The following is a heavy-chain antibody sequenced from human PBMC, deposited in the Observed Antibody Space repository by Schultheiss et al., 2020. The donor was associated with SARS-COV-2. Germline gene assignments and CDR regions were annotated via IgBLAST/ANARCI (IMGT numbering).Heavy chain of an antibody. CDR1: GFSFSSYS. V-gene: IGHV3-66*01. CDR3: ARDRITMVRGVSAFDI. J-gene: IGHJ3*02. D-gene: IGHD3-10*01. CDR2: IYSGGST. Sequence: GGSLRLSCAASGFSFSSYSMNWVRQAPGKGLEWVSVIYSGGSTYYADSVKGRFTISRDNAKNSLYLQMNSLRAEDTAVYYCARDRITMVRGVSAFDIWGQGTMVTVSS.